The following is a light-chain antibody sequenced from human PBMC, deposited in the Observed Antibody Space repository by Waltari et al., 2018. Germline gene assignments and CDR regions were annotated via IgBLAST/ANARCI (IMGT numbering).Light chain of an antibody. V-gene: IGKV1-16*01. Sequence: DIQMTHSPSSLTASVGDRVTITCRASQDTGDFLVWFQQRPGKAPKSLIYAASTLQGGVPSRFSGSGSGTDFTLTISSLQPEDSGTYYCQQYQDYPHTFGGGTRVEVK. CDR1: QDTGDF. CDR3: QQYQDYPHT. J-gene: IGKJ4*01. CDR2: AAS.